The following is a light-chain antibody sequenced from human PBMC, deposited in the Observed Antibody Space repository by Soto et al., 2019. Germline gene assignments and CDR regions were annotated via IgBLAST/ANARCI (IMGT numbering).Light chain of an antibody. J-gene: IGLJ2*01. CDR2: DVN. CDR3: SSYTSSSTVV. V-gene: IGLV2-11*01. CDR1: SSDVGGYNY. Sequence: QSALTQPRSVSGSPGQSVTISCTGTSSDVGGYNYVSWYQQHPGKAPKLMIYDVNKRPSGVSNRFSGSKSGNTASLTISGLQAEDEADYYCSSYTSSSTVVFGGGTKLTVL.